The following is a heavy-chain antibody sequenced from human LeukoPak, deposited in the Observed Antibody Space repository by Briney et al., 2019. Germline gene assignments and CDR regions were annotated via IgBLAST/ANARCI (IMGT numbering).Heavy chain of an antibody. CDR3: ARLRGKYCSGGSCYGMDV. CDR1: GFTVSSNY. V-gene: IGHV3-53*01. CDR2: IYSGGST. J-gene: IGHJ6*02. Sequence: GGSLRLSCAASGFTVSSNYMSWVRQAPGKGLEWVSVIYSGGSTYYADSVKGRFTISRDNSKNTLYLQMNSLRAEDTAVYYCARLRGKYCSGGSCYGMDVWGQGTTVTVSS. D-gene: IGHD2-15*01.